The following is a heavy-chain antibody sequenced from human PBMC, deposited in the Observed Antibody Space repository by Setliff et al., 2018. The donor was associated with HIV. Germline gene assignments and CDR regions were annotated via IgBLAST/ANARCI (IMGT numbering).Heavy chain of an antibody. Sequence: SETLSLTCTVSGDSIGDYYWSWIRQPAGKGLEWIGRVYASAYSNYNPSLKSRVTMSVDTSQNQFSLKLRSVNAADTAVYYCARDWVTRSNHYGSGSPWYFDFWGRGISVTVSS. D-gene: IGHD3-10*01. CDR2: VYASAYS. CDR1: GDSIGDYY. V-gene: IGHV4-4*07. J-gene: IGHJ2*01. CDR3: ARDWVTRSNHYGSGSPWYFDF.